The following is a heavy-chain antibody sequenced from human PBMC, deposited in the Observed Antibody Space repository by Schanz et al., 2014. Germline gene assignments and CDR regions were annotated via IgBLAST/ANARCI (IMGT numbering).Heavy chain of an antibody. V-gene: IGHV3-7*01. CDR1: GFTFSHYW. CDR3: VREESYYGAGSYRY. D-gene: IGHD3-10*01. CDR2: INLDGSGK. Sequence: EVHLVESGGGLVQPGGSLRLSCAASGFTFSHYWLSWVRQTPGKRLEWVANINLDGSGKIYLGSVRGRFAISRDDAQNSVYLQMNSLRAEDTSVYHCVREESYYGAGSYRYWGQGTLVTVSS. J-gene: IGHJ4*02.